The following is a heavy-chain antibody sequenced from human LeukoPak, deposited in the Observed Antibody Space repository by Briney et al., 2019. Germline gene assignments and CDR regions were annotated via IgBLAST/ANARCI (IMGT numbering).Heavy chain of an antibody. J-gene: IGHJ4*02. CDR2: ISSSGDTI. CDR1: GFTFSSSS. V-gene: IGHV3-48*04. Sequence: PGGSLRLSCAASGFTFSSSSMNWVRQAPGKGLEWVSYISSSGDTIYYSDSVKGRFTISRDNAKNALYLQMNSQRAEDTAVYYCASHLPGPQWGQGTLVTVSS. CDR3: ASHLPGPQ.